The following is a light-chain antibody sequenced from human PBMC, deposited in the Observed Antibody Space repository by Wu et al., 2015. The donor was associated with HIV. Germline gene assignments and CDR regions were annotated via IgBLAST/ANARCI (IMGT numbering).Light chain of an antibody. V-gene: IGKV1-5*03. CDR1: HNINVW. CDR3: QHYESFPFT. J-gene: IGKJ2*01. Sequence: DIQMTQSPLTLSASVGDRVKITCRASHNINVWLAWYHQKPGKAPKLLIHKASNLQDGVSSKFGGSGSGTEFTLSISSLQPDDVGTYFCQHYESFPFTFGQGTKLEIK. CDR2: KAS.